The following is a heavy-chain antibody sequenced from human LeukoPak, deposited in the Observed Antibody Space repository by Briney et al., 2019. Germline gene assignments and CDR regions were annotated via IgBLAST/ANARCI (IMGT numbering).Heavy chain of an antibody. CDR1: GFTFSSYG. Sequence: GGSLRLSCAASGFTFSSYGMHWVRQAPPKGLEWVAFRRYDGSNKYYADSVKGRFTISRDNSKKTLYLQMNSLRAEANAVYYFAKDPYHTIFGVVIGTFDPWGQGTLVTVSS. V-gene: IGHV3-30*02. CDR2: RRYDGSNK. CDR3: AKDPYHTIFGVVIGTFDP. J-gene: IGHJ5*02. D-gene: IGHD3-3*01.